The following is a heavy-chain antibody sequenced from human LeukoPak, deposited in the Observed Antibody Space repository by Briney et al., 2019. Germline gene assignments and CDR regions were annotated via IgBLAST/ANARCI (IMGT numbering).Heavy chain of an antibody. CDR3: ARRSGYPPYWYFDL. D-gene: IGHD3-3*01. V-gene: IGHV4-30-4*08. J-gene: IGHJ2*01. CDR1: GGSISSGDYY. Sequence: PSQTLSLTCTVSGGSISSGDYYWSWIRQPPGKGLEWIGYIYYSGSTYYNPSLKSRVTISVDTSKNQFSLKLSSVTAADTAVYYCARRSGYPPYWYFDLWGRGTLVTVSS. CDR2: IYYSGST.